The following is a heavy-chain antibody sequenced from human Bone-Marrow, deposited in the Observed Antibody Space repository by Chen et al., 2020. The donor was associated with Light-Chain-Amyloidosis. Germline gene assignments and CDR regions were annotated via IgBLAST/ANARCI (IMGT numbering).Heavy chain of an antibody. CDR3: ARVGFYNWNVHNAFDI. Sequence: EVQLVESGGGLVESGGSLRLSCAASGFTFSSYEMNWVRQAPGKGLEWVSYISSSCSTIYYADSVKGRFTISRDNAKTSLYLQMNSLRAEDTAVYYCARVGFYNWNVHNAFDIWGQGTMVTVSS. V-gene: IGHV3-48*03. J-gene: IGHJ3*02. D-gene: IGHD1-1*01. CDR2: ISSSCSTI. CDR1: GFTFSSYE.